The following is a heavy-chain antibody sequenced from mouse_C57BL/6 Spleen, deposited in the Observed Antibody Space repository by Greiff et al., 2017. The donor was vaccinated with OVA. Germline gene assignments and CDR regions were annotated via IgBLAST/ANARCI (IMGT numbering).Heavy chain of an antibody. Sequence: QVTLKVSGAELARPGASVKLSCKASGYTFTSYGISWVKQRTGQGLEWIGEIYPRSGNTYYNEKFKGKATLTADKSSSTAYMELRSLTSEDSAVYFCAEGDGYYRAMDYWGQGTSVTVSS. CDR2: IYPRSGNT. D-gene: IGHD2-3*01. V-gene: IGHV1-81*01. J-gene: IGHJ4*01. CDR1: GYTFTSYG. CDR3: AEGDGYYRAMDY.